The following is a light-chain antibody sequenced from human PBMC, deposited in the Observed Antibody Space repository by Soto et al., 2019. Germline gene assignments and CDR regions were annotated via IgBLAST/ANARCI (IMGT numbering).Light chain of an antibody. V-gene: IGLV2-23*01. J-gene: IGLJ1*01. Sequence: LTQPASVSGSPGQSITISCTGTSSDVGSYNLVSWYQQHPGKAPKLMIYEGSKRPSGVSNRFSGSKSGNTASLTISGLQAEDEADYYCCSYAGSSTPYVFGTGTKVTVL. CDR1: SSDVGSYNL. CDR3: CSYAGSSTPYV. CDR2: EGS.